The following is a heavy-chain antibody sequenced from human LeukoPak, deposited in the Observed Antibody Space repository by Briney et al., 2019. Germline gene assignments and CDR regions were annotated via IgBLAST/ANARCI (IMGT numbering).Heavy chain of an antibody. CDR1: GSSINSSY. Sequence: SETLSLTCTVSGSSINSSYWSWIRQPPGKGLEWIGYIFYSGSTKYNPSLQSRVTISQDTSKNQFSLKLSSVTAADTAVYYCARHAGCSGASCFSGFPDYWGQGTLVTVSA. D-gene: IGHD2-15*01. V-gene: IGHV4-59*08. CDR2: IFYSGST. J-gene: IGHJ4*02. CDR3: ARHAGCSGASCFSGFPDY.